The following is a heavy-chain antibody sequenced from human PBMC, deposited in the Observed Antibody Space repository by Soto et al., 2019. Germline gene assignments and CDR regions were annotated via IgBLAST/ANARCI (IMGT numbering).Heavy chain of an antibody. CDR1: GGSISSYY. Sequence: SETLSLTCTVSGGSISSYYWSWIRQPPGKGLEWIGYIYYSGSTNYNPSLKSRVTISVDTSKNQFSLKLSSVTAADTAVYYCARTGPKWFGELFPFDYWGQGTLVTVSS. V-gene: IGHV4-59*01. J-gene: IGHJ4*02. CDR2: IYYSGST. CDR3: ARTGPKWFGELFPFDY. D-gene: IGHD3-10*01.